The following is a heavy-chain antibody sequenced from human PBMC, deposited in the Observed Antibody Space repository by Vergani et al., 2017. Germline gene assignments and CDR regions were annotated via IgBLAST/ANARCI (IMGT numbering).Heavy chain of an antibody. CDR2: INHGGST. V-gene: IGHV4-34*01. D-gene: IGHD5-18*01. CDR1: GGSFSGYY. Sequence: QVQLQQWGAGLLKPSETLSLTCAVYGGSFSGYYWSWIRQPPGKGLEWAGEINHGGSTNYNPSRKSRVTISVVQSKNQCSLKLSSVTAADAAVYYCARGRGDKWVGYSYGYGPYYCNMDVWGKGTTVTVSS. J-gene: IGHJ6*03. CDR3: ARGRGDKWVGYSYGYGPYYCNMDV.